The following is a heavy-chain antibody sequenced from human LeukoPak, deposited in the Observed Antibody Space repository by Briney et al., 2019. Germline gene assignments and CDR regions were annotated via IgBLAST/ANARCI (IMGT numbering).Heavy chain of an antibody. Sequence: PGGSLRLSCAASGFTFSSYAMHWVRQAPGKGLEWVAVISYDGSNKYYADSVKGRFTISRDNSKNTLYLQMNSLRAEDTAVYYCARITHLDYWGQGTLVTVSS. CDR3: ARITHLDY. CDR2: ISYDGSNK. D-gene: IGHD3-10*01. J-gene: IGHJ4*02. V-gene: IGHV3-30-3*01. CDR1: GFTFSSYA.